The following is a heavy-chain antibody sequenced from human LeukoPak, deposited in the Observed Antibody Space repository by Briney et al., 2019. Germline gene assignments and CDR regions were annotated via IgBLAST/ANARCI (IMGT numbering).Heavy chain of an antibody. J-gene: IGHJ4*02. CDR3: ARGLTIAVAYDY. Sequence: PSETLSLTCTVSGGSISSSSYYWGWIRQPPGKGLEWIGSIYFSGSTYYNPSLKSRVTISVDTSKNQFSLKLNSVTAADTAVYYCARGLTIAVAYDYWGQGTLVTVSS. CDR1: GGSISSSSYY. D-gene: IGHD6-19*01. CDR2: IYFSGST. V-gene: IGHV4-39*07.